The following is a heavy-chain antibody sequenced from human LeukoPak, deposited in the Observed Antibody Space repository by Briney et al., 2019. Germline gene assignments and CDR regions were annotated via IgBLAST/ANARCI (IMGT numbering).Heavy chain of an antibody. CDR3: ARDGASHPSIYYFDY. V-gene: IGHV3-48*03. CDR1: GFTFRSYE. Sequence: GGSLRLSCAASGFTFRSYEMNWVRQAPGKGLEGVSYISSGGGGIFYADSVKGRFTISRDNAKNSLHLQMNSLRAEDTAVYYCARDGASHPSIYYFDYWGQGTLVTVSS. D-gene: IGHD4-17*01. J-gene: IGHJ4*02. CDR2: ISSGGGGI.